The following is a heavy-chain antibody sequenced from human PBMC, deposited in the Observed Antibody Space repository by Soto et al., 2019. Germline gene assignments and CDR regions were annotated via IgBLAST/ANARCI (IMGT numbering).Heavy chain of an antibody. CDR2: IYTSGST. CDR3: ARGSTELRDAFDI. CDR1: GGSISSYY. J-gene: IGHJ3*02. Sequence: SETLSLTCTVSGGSISSYYWSWIRQPAGKGLEWVGRIYTSGSTNYNPSLKSRVTKSVDTSKNRFSRKLSSVTSADTAVYYCARGSTELRDAFDIWGQGTMVTVSS. D-gene: IGHD1-26*01. V-gene: IGHV4-4*07.